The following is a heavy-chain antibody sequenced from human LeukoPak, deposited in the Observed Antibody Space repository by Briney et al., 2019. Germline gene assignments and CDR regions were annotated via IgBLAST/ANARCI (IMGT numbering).Heavy chain of an antibody. Sequence: PGGSLRLSCAASGFTFSSHWMHWVRQAPGKGLVWVSHINTDGSRTTYADSVKGRFTISRDNAKNTLYLQMNSLRAEDTAVYYCARDLRQTNWFDPWGQGTLVTVSS. CDR3: ARDLRQTNWFDP. V-gene: IGHV3-74*01. J-gene: IGHJ5*02. CDR2: INTDGSRT. CDR1: GFTFSSHW.